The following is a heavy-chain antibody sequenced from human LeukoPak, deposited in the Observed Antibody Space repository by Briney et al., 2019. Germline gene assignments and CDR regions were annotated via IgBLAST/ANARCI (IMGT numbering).Heavy chain of an antibody. D-gene: IGHD6-19*01. CDR3: ARDPYSSGWYKDAFDI. J-gene: IGHJ3*02. CDR2: ISSSSSYI. CDR1: GFTFSSYS. V-gene: IGHV3-21*01. Sequence: GGSLRLSCAASGFTFSSYSMNWVRQAPGERLEWVSSISSSSSYIYYADSVKGRFTISRDDAQNSLFLQLNSLRAEDTAVYYCARDPYSSGWYKDAFDIWGQGTMVTVSS.